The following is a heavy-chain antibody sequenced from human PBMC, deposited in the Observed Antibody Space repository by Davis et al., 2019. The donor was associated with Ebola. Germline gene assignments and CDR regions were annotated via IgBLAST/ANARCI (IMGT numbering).Heavy chain of an antibody. D-gene: IGHD3-9*01. V-gene: IGHV4-30-4*01. Sequence: MPSETLSLTCTVSGCSISSGDYYWSWIRQPPGKGLEWFGYIYYSGSTYYNPSLKSRVTISVDTSKNQFSLKLSSVTAADTAVYYCAILTGYYRVYWGQGTLVTVSS. J-gene: IGHJ4*02. CDR2: IYYSGST. CDR3: AILTGYYRVY. CDR1: GCSISSGDYY.